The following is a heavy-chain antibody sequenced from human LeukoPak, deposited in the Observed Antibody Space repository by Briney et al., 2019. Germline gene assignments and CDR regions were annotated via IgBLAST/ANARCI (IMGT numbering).Heavy chain of an antibody. V-gene: IGHV3-21*01. CDR2: ISSSSSYI. Sequence: GGSLRLSCAASGFTFSSYSMNWVRQAPGKGLEWVSSISSSSSYIYYADSVKGRFTISRDNAKNSLYLQMNSLRAEDTAVYYCAREGVDYDNSGYDYWGQGTLVTVSS. CDR1: GFTFSSYS. CDR3: AREGVDYDNSGYDY. D-gene: IGHD3-22*01. J-gene: IGHJ4*02.